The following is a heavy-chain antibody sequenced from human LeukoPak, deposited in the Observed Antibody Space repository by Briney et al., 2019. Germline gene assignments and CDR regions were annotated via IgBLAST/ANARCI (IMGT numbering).Heavy chain of an antibody. CDR1: GYTFTSYG. D-gene: IGHD5-18*01. CDR2: ISAYNGNT. V-gene: IGHV1-18*01. J-gene: IGHJ6*02. Sequence: GASVKVSCKASGYTFTSYGISWVRQAPGQGLEWMGWISAYNGNTDYAQKLQGRVTMTTDTSTSTAYMELRSLRSDDTAVYYCARDMEGTAWIQLWLRHHYYYGMDVWGQGTTVTVSS. CDR3: ARDMEGTAWIQLWLRHHYYYGMDV.